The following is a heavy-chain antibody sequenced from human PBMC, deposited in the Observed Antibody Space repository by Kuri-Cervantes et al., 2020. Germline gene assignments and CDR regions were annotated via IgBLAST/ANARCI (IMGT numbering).Heavy chain of an antibody. V-gene: IGHV3-30-3*01. D-gene: IGHD6-6*01. CDR2: ISYDGSNK. CDR3: ANHDGSSWGNWFDP. CDR1: GFTFSSYA. J-gene: IGHJ5*02. Sequence: GGSLRLSCAASGFTFSSYAMHWVRQAPGKGLEWVAVISYDGSNKYYADSVKGRFTTSRDNSKNTLYLQMNSLRAEDTAVYYCANHDGSSWGNWFDPWGQGTLVTVSS.